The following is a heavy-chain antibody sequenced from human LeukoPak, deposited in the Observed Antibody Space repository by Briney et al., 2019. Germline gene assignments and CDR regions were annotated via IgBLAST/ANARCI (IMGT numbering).Heavy chain of an antibody. Sequence: GASVKVSCKASGYIFTDYAIQWVRQAPGQGLEWMGWINAGNGKTKYSQKFQGRVTITRDTSASTAYMELSGLGSDDTAVYYCARARWTSTVTTYYLDSWGQGTLATVSS. J-gene: IGHJ4*02. CDR1: GYIFTDYA. CDR2: INAGNGKT. D-gene: IGHD4-17*01. V-gene: IGHV1-3*01. CDR3: ARARWTSTVTTYYLDS.